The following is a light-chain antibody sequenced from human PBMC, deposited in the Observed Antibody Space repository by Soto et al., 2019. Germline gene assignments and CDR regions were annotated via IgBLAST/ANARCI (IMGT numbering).Light chain of an antibody. Sequence: EIVLTQSPGTLSLSPGERATLSCRASQSVSSSSYLAWYQQKPGQAPRLLIYGASSRATGIPYRFSGSGSATDFPLTISRLEPEDFAVYYCRQYGSSPSYTFGQGTKLEIK. V-gene: IGKV3-20*01. CDR1: QSVSSSSY. CDR3: RQYGSSPSYT. CDR2: GAS. J-gene: IGKJ2*01.